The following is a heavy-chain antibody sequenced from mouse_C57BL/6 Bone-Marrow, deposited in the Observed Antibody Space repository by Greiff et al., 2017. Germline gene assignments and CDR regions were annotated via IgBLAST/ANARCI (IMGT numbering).Heavy chain of an antibody. D-gene: IGHD2-5*01. Sequence: QVQLQQPGAELVKPGASVKMSCKASGYTFTSYWINWVKQRPGQGLEWIGDIYPGSGSTNYNEKFKSKATLTVDTSSSTAYMQLSSLTSEDSAVYCCARPYDSNYWYFDVWGTGTTVTVSA. CDR3: ARPYDSNYWYFDV. CDR1: GYTFTSYW. V-gene: IGHV1-55*01. J-gene: IGHJ1*03. CDR2: IYPGSGST.